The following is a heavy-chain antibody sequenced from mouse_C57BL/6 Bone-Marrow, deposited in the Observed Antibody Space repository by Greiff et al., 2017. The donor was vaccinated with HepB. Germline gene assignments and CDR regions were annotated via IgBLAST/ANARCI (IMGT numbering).Heavy chain of an antibody. D-gene: IGHD2-5*01. V-gene: IGHV1-18*01. CDR1: GYTFTDYN. J-gene: IGHJ3*01. CDR3: ARSPLHSNSGFAY. Sequence: VQLQQPGAELVKPGASVKIPCKASGYTFTDYNMDWVKQSHGKSLEWIGDINPNNGGTIYNQKFKGKATLTVDKSSSTAYMELRSLTSEDTAVYYCARSPLHSNSGFAYWGQGTLVTVSA. CDR2: INPNNGGT.